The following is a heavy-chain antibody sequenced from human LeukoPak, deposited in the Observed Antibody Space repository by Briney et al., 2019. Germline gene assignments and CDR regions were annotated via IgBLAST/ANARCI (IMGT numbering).Heavy chain of an antibody. J-gene: IGHJ5*02. CDR1: GFTFSSYA. CDR2: ISGSGGST. V-gene: IGHV3-23*01. Sequence: GGSLRLSCAASGFTFSSYAMSWVRQAPGKGLEWVSAISGSGGSTYYADPVKGPFTISRDNSKNTLYLQLHSLRAEDTAVYYCAKARWFDPRGQGTLVTVSS. CDR3: AKARWFDP.